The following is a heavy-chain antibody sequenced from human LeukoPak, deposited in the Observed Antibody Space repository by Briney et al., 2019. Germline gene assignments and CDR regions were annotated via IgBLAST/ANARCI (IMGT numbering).Heavy chain of an antibody. V-gene: IGHV4-34*01. J-gene: IGHJ6*03. CDR3: ARGGRLERWLQRAKGYYYYMDV. CDR2: INHSGST. Sequence: PSETLSLTCAVYGGSFSGYYWSWIRQPPGKELEWIGEINHSGSTNYNPPLKSRVTISVDTSKNQFSLNLTSVTAADTAVYYCARGGRLERWLQRAKGYYYYMDVWGKGTTVTVSS. CDR1: GGSFSGYY. D-gene: IGHD5-24*01.